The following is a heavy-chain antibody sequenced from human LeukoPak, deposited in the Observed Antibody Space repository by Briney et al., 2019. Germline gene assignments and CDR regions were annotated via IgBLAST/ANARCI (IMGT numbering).Heavy chain of an antibody. Sequence: ASVKVSCKASGYTFTGYYMHWVRQAPGQGLEWMGRINPNSGGTNYAQKFQGRVTMTRDTSISTAYMELGRLRSDDTAVYYCARGLGLRYFDWSDAFDIWGQGTMVTVSS. J-gene: IGHJ3*02. CDR2: INPNSGGT. D-gene: IGHD3-9*01. CDR1: GYTFTGYY. V-gene: IGHV1-2*06. CDR3: ARGLGLRYFDWSDAFDI.